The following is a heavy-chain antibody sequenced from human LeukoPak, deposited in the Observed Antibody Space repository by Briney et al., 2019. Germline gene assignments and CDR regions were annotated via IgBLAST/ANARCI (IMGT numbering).Heavy chain of an antibody. J-gene: IGHJ6*03. CDR2: VDPEDGET. CDR3: ATRASSSPDMDV. Sequence: ASMKISCKVSGYTFTDYYMHWVQQAPGKGLEWMGLVDPEDGETIYAEKFQGRVTITADTSTDTAYMELSSLRSEDTAVYYCATRASSSPDMDVWGKGTTVTVSS. D-gene: IGHD6-6*01. V-gene: IGHV1-69-2*01. CDR1: GYTFTDYY.